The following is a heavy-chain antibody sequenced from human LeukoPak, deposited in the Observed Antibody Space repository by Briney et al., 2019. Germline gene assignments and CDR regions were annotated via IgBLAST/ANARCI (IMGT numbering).Heavy chain of an antibody. V-gene: IGHV1-18*01. CDR2: ISAYNGNT. CDR3: ARDYQSITIFGVVISRGDAFDI. J-gene: IGHJ3*02. CDR1: GYTFTSYG. D-gene: IGHD3-3*01. Sequence: GASVKVSCKASGYTFTSYGIGWVRQAPGQGLEWMGWISAYNGNTNYAQKLQGRVTMTTDTSTSTAYMELRSLRSDDTAVYYCARDYQSITIFGVVISRGDAFDIWGQGTMVTVSS.